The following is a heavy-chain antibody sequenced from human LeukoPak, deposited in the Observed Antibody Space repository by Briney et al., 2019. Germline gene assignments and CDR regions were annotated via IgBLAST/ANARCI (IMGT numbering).Heavy chain of an antibody. CDR1: GYTFANYY. V-gene: IGHV1-8*02. CDR2: MNPNSGNT. Sequence: GASVKVSCKASGYTFANYYIHWVRQAPEEGLEWMGWMNPNSGNTGYAQKFQGRVTMTRNTSISTAYMELSSLRSEDTAVYYCARIGSSTRSYYYYGMDVWGQGTTVTVSS. D-gene: IGHD2-2*01. CDR3: ARIGSSTRSYYYYGMDV. J-gene: IGHJ6*02.